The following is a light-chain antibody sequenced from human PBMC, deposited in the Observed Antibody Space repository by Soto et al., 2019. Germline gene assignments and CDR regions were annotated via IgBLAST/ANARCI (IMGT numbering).Light chain of an antibody. CDR3: ATWDDSLSGHVV. CDR2: RNN. Sequence: QSVLTQPPSASGTPGQRVTISCSGGATNIGRNHVYWYQQFPGVAPRLLMYRNNQRPSGVPARSSGGKAGTSASLALSGRRSEGEAHYYCATWDDSLSGHVVFGGGTKLTGL. CDR1: ATNIGRNH. V-gene: IGLV1-47*01. J-gene: IGLJ2*01.